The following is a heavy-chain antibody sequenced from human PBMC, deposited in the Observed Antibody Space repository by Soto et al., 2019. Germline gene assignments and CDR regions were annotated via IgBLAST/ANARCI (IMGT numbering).Heavy chain of an antibody. Sequence: PGWSLRLACASSVFTFISYAMTWVRQAPGKGLEWVSAISGGGDSIYYADSVKGRFTISRDQSKNTLYLQMHSLRAEDTAVYFCAKERDNGADRYYFDYWGQGTLVTVSS. CDR3: AKERDNGADRYYFDY. J-gene: IGHJ4*02. D-gene: IGHD2-8*01. CDR2: ISGGGDSI. V-gene: IGHV3-23*01. CDR1: VFTFISYA.